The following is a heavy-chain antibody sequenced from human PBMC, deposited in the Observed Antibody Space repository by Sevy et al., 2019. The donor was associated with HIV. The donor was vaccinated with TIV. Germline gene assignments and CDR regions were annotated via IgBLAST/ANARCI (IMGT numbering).Heavy chain of an antibody. J-gene: IGHJ6*02. CDR3: ARDCSSTTCLWGLDV. D-gene: IGHD2-2*01. V-gene: IGHV3-7*03. CDR1: GFTCSNYW. Sequence: GGSLRLSCAASGFTCSNYWMTWVRQAPGKGLEWVANIKRDGSERYYVASVKGGFTISRDNAKNSLYLQMNSLRADDTAVYYCARDCSSTTCLWGLDVWGQGTTVTVSS. CDR2: IKRDGSER.